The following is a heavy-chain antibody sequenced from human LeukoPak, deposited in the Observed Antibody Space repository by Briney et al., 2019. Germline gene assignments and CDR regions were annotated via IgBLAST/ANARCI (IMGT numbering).Heavy chain of an antibody. CDR1: GGSISSGGYS. J-gene: IGHJ4*02. CDR3: ASNKIYYFDY. Sequence: SQTLSLTCAVSGGSISSGGYSWSWVRQPPGKGLEWIGSIYHSGSTYYNPSLKSRVTISVDTSKNQFSLKLSSVTAADTAVYYCASNKIYYFDYWGQGTLVTVSS. V-gene: IGHV4-30-2*03. CDR2: IYHSGST.